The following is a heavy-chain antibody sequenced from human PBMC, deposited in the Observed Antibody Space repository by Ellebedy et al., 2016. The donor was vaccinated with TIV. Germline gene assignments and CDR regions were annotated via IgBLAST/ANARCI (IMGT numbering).Heavy chain of an antibody. CDR2: ISSRSSYF. V-gene: IGHV3-21*06. J-gene: IGHJ4*02. CDR1: GFTFSDYI. D-gene: IGHD3-10*01. CDR3: ASGGMVRSRTGSYLFDH. Sequence: PGGSLRLSCAVSGFTFSDYIMTLVHQAPGKGLEWVPSISSRSSYFYYADSVKGRFTISRDNAKSSLYLQMNSLSAEDTAVYYCASGGMVRSRTGSYLFDHWGQGTLVTVSS.